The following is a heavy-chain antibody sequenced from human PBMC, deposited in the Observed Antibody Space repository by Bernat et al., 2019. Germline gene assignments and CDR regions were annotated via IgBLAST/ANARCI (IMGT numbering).Heavy chain of an antibody. V-gene: IGHV3-7*03. J-gene: IGHJ1*01. D-gene: IGHD2-8*02. Sequence: EVQLVESGGALVQPGGSLRLSCVGSGFSFSGIWMTWVRQAPGKGLEWVANIKQDGSVQHYVDSVKGRFIISRDNTKNSLFLQMNRLRVDDTAVYYCAGGSGPENWGKGTLVTVSS. CDR1: GFSFSGIW. CDR2: IKQDGSVQ. CDR3: AGGSGPEN.